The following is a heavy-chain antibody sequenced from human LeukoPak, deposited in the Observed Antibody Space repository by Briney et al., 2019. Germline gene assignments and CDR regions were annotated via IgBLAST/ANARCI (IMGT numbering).Heavy chain of an antibody. CDR2: ISSSGSTI. V-gene: IGHV3-48*03. D-gene: IGHD3-9*01. Sequence: GGSLRLSCAASGFTFSSYEMNWVRQAPGKGLEWVSYISSSGSTIYYADSVKGRFTISRDNAKNSLYLQMNSLRAEDTAVYYCARGGRGIRYFDWLSKYYFDYWGQGTLVTVSS. J-gene: IGHJ4*02. CDR1: GFTFSSYE. CDR3: ARGGRGIRYFDWLSKYYFDY.